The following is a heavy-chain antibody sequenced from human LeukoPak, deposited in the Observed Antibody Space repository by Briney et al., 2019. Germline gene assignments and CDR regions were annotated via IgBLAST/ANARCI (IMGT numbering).Heavy chain of an antibody. D-gene: IGHD2-15*01. Sequence: SVKVSCKASGGTFSSYAISWVRQAPGQGLEWMGGIIPIFGTANYAPKFQGRVTLTADKSTSTAYMELSDLKSEDTAVYYCARDHCSGGSCHGGHWGQGTLVTVSS. V-gene: IGHV1-69*06. CDR1: GGTFSSYA. CDR3: ARDHCSGGSCHGGH. CDR2: IIPIFGTA. J-gene: IGHJ4*02.